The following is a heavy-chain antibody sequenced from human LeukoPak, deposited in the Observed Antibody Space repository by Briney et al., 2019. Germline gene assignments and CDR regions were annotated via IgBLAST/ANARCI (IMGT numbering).Heavy chain of an antibody. V-gene: IGHV4-34*01. Sequence: PETLSLTCAVYGGSFSGYYWSWIRQPPGKGLEWIEEINHSGSTYYNPSLKSRVTISEDTSKNQFSLKLSSVTAADTAVYYCARGSRYYDSSGYYYVYWGQGTLVTVSS. CDR3: ARGSRYYDSSGYYYVY. D-gene: IGHD3-22*01. CDR2: INHSGST. CDR1: GGSFSGYY. J-gene: IGHJ4*02.